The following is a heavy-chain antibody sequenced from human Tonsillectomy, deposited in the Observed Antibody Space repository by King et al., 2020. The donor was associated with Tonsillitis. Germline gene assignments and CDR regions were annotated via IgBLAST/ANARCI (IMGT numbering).Heavy chain of an antibody. CDR2: ISYDGSNK. V-gene: IGHV3-30*18. Sequence: QVQLVESGGGVVQPGRSLRLSCAASGFTFSGYGMHWVRQAPGKGLEWVAVISYDGSNKYYADSVKGRFTISRDNSKNTLYLLMNSLRAEDTAVYYCAKDYWASEPGDYWYYGMDVWGQGTTVTVSS. J-gene: IGHJ6*02. CDR3: AKDYWASEPGDYWYYGMDV. D-gene: IGHD2-15*01. CDR1: GFTFSGYG.